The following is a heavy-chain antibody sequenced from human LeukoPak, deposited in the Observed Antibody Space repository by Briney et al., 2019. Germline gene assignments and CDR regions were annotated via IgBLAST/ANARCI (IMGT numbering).Heavy chain of an antibody. CDR2: INHSGST. Sequence: PSETPSLTCAAYGGSFSGYYWSWIRQPPGKGLEWIGEINHSGSTNYNPSLKSRVTISVDTSKNQFSLKLSSVTAADTAVYYCASLGLRGDYWGQGTLVTVSS. CDR3: ASLGLRGDY. CDR1: GGSFSGYY. V-gene: IGHV4-34*01. J-gene: IGHJ4*02.